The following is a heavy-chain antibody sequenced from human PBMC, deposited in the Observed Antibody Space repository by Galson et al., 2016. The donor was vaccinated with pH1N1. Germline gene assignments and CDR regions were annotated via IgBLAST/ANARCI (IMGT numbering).Heavy chain of an antibody. V-gene: IGHV1-8*03. D-gene: IGHD6-25*01. CDR2: IRPKIGST. J-gene: IGHJ5*02. Sequence: QSGAEVKKPGDSLRISCKASGYTFSDYDINWVRQATGQGLEWMGWIRPKIGSTGYAQRFQGRVTITRDTSTGTAYMEVSSLTSEDTAVYFCARADHFAANGAFDPWGQGTLVTVSS. CDR3: ARADHFAANGAFDP. CDR1: GYTFSDYD.